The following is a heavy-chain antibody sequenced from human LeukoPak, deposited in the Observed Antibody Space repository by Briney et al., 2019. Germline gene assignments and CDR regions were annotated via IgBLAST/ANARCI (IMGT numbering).Heavy chain of an antibody. D-gene: IGHD2-15*01. CDR2: IYTSGST. CDR3: AREAVVVVTQYWFDP. CDR1: GNSFGDYY. J-gene: IGHJ5*02. Sequence: SETLSLTCTVSGNSFGDYYWSWIRQPAGKGLEWIGRIYTSGSTNYNPSLKSRVTISVDTSKNQFSLKLSSVTAADTAVYYCAREAVVVVTQYWFDPWGQGTLVTVSS. V-gene: IGHV4-4*07.